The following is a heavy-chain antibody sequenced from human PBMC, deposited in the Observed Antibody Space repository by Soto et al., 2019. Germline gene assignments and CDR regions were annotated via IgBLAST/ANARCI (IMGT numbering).Heavy chain of an antibody. Sequence: SETLSLTCAVYGASFSGYYWHWIRQPPGKGLEWIGEINPDGGTNYNPSLKSRATISIDTPKTQFPLKVTSVSAADTAVYYCARGQRSDPFFDSWGQGTLVTVSS. J-gene: IGHJ4*02. CDR1: GASFSGYY. CDR3: ARGQRSDPFFDS. CDR2: INPDGGT. V-gene: IGHV4-34*01.